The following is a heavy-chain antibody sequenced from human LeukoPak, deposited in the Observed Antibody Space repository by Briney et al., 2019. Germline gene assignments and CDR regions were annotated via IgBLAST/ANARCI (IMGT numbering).Heavy chain of an antibody. CDR2: INPNSGGT. V-gene: IGHV1-2*02. CDR1: GYIFTNYD. Sequence: GASVKVSCKASGYIFTNYDINWVRQAPGQGLEWMGWINPNSGGTNYAQKFQGRVTMTRDTSISTAYMELSRLRSDDTAVYYCARDSGDSSEIDYWGQGTLVTVSS. D-gene: IGHD6-19*01. CDR3: ARDSGDSSEIDY. J-gene: IGHJ4*02.